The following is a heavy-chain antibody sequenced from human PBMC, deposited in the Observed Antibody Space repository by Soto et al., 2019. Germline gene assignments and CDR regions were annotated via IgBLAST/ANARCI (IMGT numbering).Heavy chain of an antibody. D-gene: IGHD6-13*01. CDR1: GGTFSRHA. Sequence: ASVKVSCKASGGTFSRHAINWVRQAPGHGLQWMGWISAYNGNTNYAQKLQGRVTMTTDTSTSTAYMELRSLRSDDTAVYYCARDDAAAGPRPGSDYYYYGMDVWGQGTTVTVSS. CDR3: ARDDAAAGPRPGSDYYYYGMDV. CDR2: ISAYNGNT. J-gene: IGHJ6*02. V-gene: IGHV1-18*01.